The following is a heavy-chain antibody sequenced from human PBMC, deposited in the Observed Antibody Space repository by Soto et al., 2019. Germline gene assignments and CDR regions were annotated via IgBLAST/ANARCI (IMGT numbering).Heavy chain of an antibody. D-gene: IGHD5-12*01. CDR1: GVTFSDYY. CDR2: ISSSGSTI. Sequence: GGSLRLSCAASGVTFSDYYMSWIRQAPGKGLEWVSYISSSGSTIYYADSVKGRFTISRDNAKNSPYLQMNSLRAEDTAVYYCARTDGYSGYDSYYLDSWGQGTLGTVSS. V-gene: IGHV3-11*01. CDR3: ARTDGYSGYDSYYLDS. J-gene: IGHJ4*02.